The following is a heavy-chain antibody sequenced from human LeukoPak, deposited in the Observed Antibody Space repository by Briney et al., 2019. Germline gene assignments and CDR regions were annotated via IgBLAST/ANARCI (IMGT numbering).Heavy chain of an antibody. J-gene: IGHJ2*01. D-gene: IGHD4-17*01. CDR1: GFTFDDYA. V-gene: IGHV3-9*01. CDR3: ARSYGDYAGYFDL. CDR2: ISWNSGSI. Sequence: SLRLSCAASGFTFDDYAMHWVRQAPGKGLEWVSGISWNSGSIGYADSVKGRFTISRDNAKNSLYLQMNSLRAEDTALYYCARSYGDYAGYFDLWGRGTLVTVSS.